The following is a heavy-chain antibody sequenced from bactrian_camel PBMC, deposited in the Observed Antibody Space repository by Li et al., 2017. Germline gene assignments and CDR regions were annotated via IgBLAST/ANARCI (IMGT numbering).Heavy chain of an antibody. CDR1: GLTYRTTC. V-gene: IGHV3S1*01. D-gene: IGHD3*01. CDR3: AAEYPRRRGRGIFDCYSGSWCSRSPGDRSRMRVRFCL. Sequence: VQLVESGGGSVQAGASLRLSCAAHGLTYRTTCMGWFRQAPGKEREAVATIYTDGGSPYYAGSVEGRLTISQDNAKKTLYLQMNDLEPEDTAMYFCAAEYPRRRGRGIFDCYSGSWCSRSPGDRSRMRVRFCLLGSGDPGHRL. J-gene: IGHJ4*01. CDR2: IYTDGGSP.